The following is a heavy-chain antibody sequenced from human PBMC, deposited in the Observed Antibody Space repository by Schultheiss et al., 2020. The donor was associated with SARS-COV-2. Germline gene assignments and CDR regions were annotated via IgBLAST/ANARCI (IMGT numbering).Heavy chain of an antibody. CDR3: AKERSSGWLGRIDY. CDR2: ISSTDSTK. J-gene: IGHJ4*02. Sequence: GGSLRLSCAASGFSFSDYYMSWLRQAPGKGLEWISTISSTDSTKYYADSVRGRFTISRDNAENSLSLQMNSLRAEDMALYYCAKERSSGWLGRIDYWGQGTLVTVAS. CDR1: GFSFSDYY. D-gene: IGHD6-19*01. V-gene: IGHV3-11*01.